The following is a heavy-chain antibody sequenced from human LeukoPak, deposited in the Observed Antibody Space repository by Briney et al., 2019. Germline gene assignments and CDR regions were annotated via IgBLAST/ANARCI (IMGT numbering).Heavy chain of an antibody. CDR3: ARSVRFLDIAALPKY. D-gene: IGHD6-6*01. CDR1: GGSISSSSYY. V-gene: IGHV4-39*01. Sequence: PSETLSLTCTVSGGSISSSSYYWGWIRQPPGKGLEWIGSIYYSGSTYYNPSLKSRVTISVDTSKNQFSLKLSSVTAADTAVYYCARSVRFLDIAALPKYWGQGTLVTVSS. J-gene: IGHJ4*02. CDR2: IYYSGST.